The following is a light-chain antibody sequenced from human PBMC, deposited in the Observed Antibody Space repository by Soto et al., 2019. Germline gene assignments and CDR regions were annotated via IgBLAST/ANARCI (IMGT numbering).Light chain of an antibody. CDR1: QGISNF. V-gene: IGKV1-27*01. Sequence: DIQMTQSPSSLSASVGDRVTITCRASQGISNFLAWYQQKPGKVPKLLISAASTLPSGVPSRFSGSGSGTDFTLNITSLQPEDVATYYCQKYSSVITFGQGTRLEI. CDR2: AAS. J-gene: IGKJ5*01. CDR3: QKYSSVIT.